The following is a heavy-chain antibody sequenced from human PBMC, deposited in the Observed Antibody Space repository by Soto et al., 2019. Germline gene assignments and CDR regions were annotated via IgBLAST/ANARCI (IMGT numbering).Heavy chain of an antibody. D-gene: IGHD4-17*01. CDR2: IYYSGST. CDR3: ARADLGRLTTVTLDP. V-gene: IGHV4-31*03. CDR1: GGSISGGGYY. Sequence: PSETLSLTCTVSGGSISGGGYYWSWIRQHPGKGLEWIGYIYYSGSTYYNPSLKSRVTISVDTSKNQFSLKLSSVTAADTAVYYCARADLGRLTTVTLDPWGQGTLVTVSS. J-gene: IGHJ5*02.